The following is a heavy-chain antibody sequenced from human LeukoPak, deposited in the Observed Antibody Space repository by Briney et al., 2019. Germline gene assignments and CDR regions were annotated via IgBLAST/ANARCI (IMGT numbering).Heavy chain of an antibody. Sequence: SETLSLTCTVSGGSISSSSSYWGWIRQPPGKGLEWIGNIHYSGSTYYNPSLKSRVTISVDTSTNQFSLKLSSVTAADTAVYYCARRGYRTVAFDIWGQGTMVTVSS. CDR2: IHYSGST. CDR3: ARRGYRTVAFDI. J-gene: IGHJ3*02. D-gene: IGHD6-13*01. V-gene: IGHV4-39*07. CDR1: GGSISSSSSY.